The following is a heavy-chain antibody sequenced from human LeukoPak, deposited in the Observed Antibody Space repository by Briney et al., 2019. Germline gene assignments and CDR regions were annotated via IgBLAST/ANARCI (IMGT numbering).Heavy chain of an antibody. D-gene: IGHD3-22*01. Sequence: GSLRLSCATSGFTFSTSLMHLVRQAPGKGLMWVSRINTDGNTRDYADSVKGRFTISRDNAKNTLYLQMNSLRAEDTAIYYCVRDMGYYDKVWGQGTLVTVSS. CDR3: VRDMGYYDKV. CDR1: GFTFSTSL. CDR2: INTDGNTR. J-gene: IGHJ4*02. V-gene: IGHV3-74*01.